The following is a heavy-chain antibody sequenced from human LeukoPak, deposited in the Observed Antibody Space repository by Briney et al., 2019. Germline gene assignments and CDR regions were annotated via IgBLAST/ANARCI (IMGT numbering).Heavy chain of an antibody. D-gene: IGHD5-18*01. Sequence: PGGSLRLSCAASGFTFSSYSVNWVRQAPGKGLEWIGSIYYSGSTYYNPSLKSRVTISVDTSKNQFSLKLSSVTAADTAVYYCARTWTGDTAMVLIDYWGQGTLVTVSS. CDR3: ARTWTGDTAMVLIDY. CDR2: IYYSGST. J-gene: IGHJ4*02. CDR1: GFTFSSYS. V-gene: IGHV4-39*07.